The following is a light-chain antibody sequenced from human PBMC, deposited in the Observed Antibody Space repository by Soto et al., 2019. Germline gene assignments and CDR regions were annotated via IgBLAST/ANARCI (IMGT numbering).Light chain of an antibody. V-gene: IGLV2-14*01. CDR3: SSYTSSSTVA. CDR2: EVS. J-gene: IGLJ2*01. Sequence: QSALTQPASVSGSPGQSITISCTGTSSDVGGYNYVSWYQHHPGKAPKLMIYEVSNRPSGVSNRFSDSKSGNTASLTISGLQAEDEADYYCSSYTSSSTVAFGGGTKLTVL. CDR1: SSDVGGYNY.